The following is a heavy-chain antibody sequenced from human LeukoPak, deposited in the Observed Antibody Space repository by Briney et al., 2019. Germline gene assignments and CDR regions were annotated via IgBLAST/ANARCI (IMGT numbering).Heavy chain of an antibody. V-gene: IGHV3-20*04. CDR1: GFTFDDYG. CDR3: ARVSGSSSLGYYFDY. CDR2: NWNGGST. J-gene: IGHJ4*02. D-gene: IGHD6-13*01. Sequence: PGGSLRLSCAASGFTFDDYGMSWVRRAPGKGLEWVSGNWNGGSTGYADSVKGRFTISRDNAKNSLYLQMNSLRAEDTALYYCARVSGSSSLGYYFDYWGQGTLVTVSS.